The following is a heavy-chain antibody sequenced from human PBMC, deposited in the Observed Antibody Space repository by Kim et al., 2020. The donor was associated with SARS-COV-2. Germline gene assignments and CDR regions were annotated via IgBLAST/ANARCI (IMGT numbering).Heavy chain of an antibody. Sequence: GGSLRLSCAASGFTFSSYGMHWVRQAPGKGLEWVAVIWYDGSNKYYADSVKGRFTISRDNSKNTLYLQMNCLRAEDTAVYYCGISGYWDLDFFDYWGQGTLVTVSS. D-gene: IGHD3-22*01. CDR2: IWYDGSNK. CDR1: GFTFSSYG. CDR3: GISGYWDLDFFDY. V-gene: IGHV3-33*01. J-gene: IGHJ4*02.